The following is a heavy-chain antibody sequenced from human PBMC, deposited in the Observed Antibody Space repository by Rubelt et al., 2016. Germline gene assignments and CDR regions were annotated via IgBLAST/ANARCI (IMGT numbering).Heavy chain of an antibody. D-gene: IGHD5-18*01. CDR2: IYYSGST. CDR1: GGSISSRSYY. J-gene: IGHJ3*02. Sequence: QLQLQESGPGLVKPSATLSLTCTVSGGSISSRSYYWGWIRQPPGKGLEWIGSIYYSGSTYSNPSLKSRVTFSVDTSKNQFSLKLGSVTAADTAVYYRARGPLDTAILTAHAFDIWGQGTMVTVSS. V-gene: IGHV4-39*07. CDR3: ARGPLDTAILTAHAFDI.